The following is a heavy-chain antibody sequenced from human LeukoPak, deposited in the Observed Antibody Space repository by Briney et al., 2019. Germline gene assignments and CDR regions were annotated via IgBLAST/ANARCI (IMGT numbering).Heavy chain of an antibody. J-gene: IGHJ4*02. CDR1: GFIFSSYN. D-gene: IGHD6-6*01. CDR3: ARDGYSSSSFDF. Sequence: PGGSLRLSCAASGFIFSSYNMNWVRQAPGKGLEWVSSISSSTTYIYYGDSVEGRFSISRDNAKNSLYLQMNSLRAEDTAVYYCARDGYSSSSFDFWGQGTLVSVSS. CDR2: ISSSTTYI. V-gene: IGHV3-21*01.